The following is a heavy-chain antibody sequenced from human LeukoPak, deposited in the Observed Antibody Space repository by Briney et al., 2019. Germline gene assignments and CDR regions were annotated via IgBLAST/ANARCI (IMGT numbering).Heavy chain of an antibody. Sequence: GASVKVSCKASGYTFTSYYMHWVRQAPGQGLEWMGIINPSGGSTCYAQKFQGRVTMTRDTSTSTVYMELSSLRSEDTAVYYCIVGATAAYYFDYWGQGTLVTVS. CDR1: GYTFTSYY. CDR3: IVGATAAYYFDY. CDR2: INPSGGST. D-gene: IGHD1-26*01. J-gene: IGHJ4*02. V-gene: IGHV1-46*01.